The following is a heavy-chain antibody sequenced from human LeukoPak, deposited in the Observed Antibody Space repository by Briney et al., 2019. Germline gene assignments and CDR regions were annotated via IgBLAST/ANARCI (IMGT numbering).Heavy chain of an antibody. J-gene: IGHJ4*02. V-gene: IGHV3-7*03. D-gene: IGHD1-7*01. Sequence: GGSLRLSCAASGFTFSSYWMSWVRQAPGKGLEWVANIKQDGSEKYYVASVKGRFTISRDNAKNSLYLQMNSLRAEDTAVYYCARDDGTSYFDYWGQGTLVTVSS. CDR1: GFTFSSYW. CDR2: IKQDGSEK. CDR3: ARDDGTSYFDY.